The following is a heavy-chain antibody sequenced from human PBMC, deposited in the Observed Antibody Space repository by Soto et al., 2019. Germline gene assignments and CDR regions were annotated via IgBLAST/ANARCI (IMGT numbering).Heavy chain of an antibody. CDR1: GFTFEDYS. J-gene: IGHJ4*02. V-gene: IGHV3-9*01. D-gene: IGHD2-2*01. Sequence: QLVESGGGVVQPGGSLRLSCAASGFTFEDYSMHWVRQVPGKGLEWVSGISWNISAIGYAYAVKGRFTISRNNAKNSLYLQMDSLRAEDTALYYCAKGFSRYFDSWGQGVLVTVSA. CDR3: AKGFSRYFDS. CDR2: ISWNISAI.